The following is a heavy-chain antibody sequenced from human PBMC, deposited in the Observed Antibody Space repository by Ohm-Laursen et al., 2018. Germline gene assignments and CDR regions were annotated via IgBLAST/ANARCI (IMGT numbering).Heavy chain of an antibody. V-gene: IGHV4-34*01. Sequence: SDTLSLTWPVYGGSISGYYCSWIRQPPGKGLEWIGEINHSGSTNYNPSLKSRVTISVDTSKNQFSLKLSSVTAADTAVYYCARGLSGSYYNWGQRTLVTVSS. CDR1: GGSISGYY. D-gene: IGHD1-26*01. J-gene: IGHJ4*02. CDR2: INHSGST. CDR3: ARGLSGSYYN.